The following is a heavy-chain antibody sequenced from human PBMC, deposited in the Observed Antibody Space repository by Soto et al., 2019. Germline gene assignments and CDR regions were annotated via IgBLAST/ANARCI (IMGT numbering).Heavy chain of an antibody. CDR3: AKEGESSHFQFDY. Sequence: GASVKVSCKASGGTFAISVFNWVRQAPGQGLEWMGGIISIFGTPNYSQKFLGRVTITADESTSTGYMELSNLRADDTAIYYCAKEGESSHFQFDYWGQGTLVTVSS. J-gene: IGHJ4*02. V-gene: IGHV1-69*13. CDR1: GGTFAISV. CDR2: IISIFGTP. D-gene: IGHD3-22*01.